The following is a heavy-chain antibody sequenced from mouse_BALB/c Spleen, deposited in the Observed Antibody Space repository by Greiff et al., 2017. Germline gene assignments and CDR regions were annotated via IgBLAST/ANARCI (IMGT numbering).Heavy chain of an antibody. Sequence: VKVVESGPGLVAPSQSLSITCTVSGFSLTGYGVNWVRQPPGKGLEWLGMIWGDGSTDYNSALKSRLSISKDNSKSQVFLKMNSLQTDDTARYYCAREGSYYYGSSRYYYAMDYWGQGTSVTVSS. D-gene: IGHD1-1*01. CDR2: IWGDGST. CDR3: AREGSYYYGSSRYYYAMDY. J-gene: IGHJ4*01. V-gene: IGHV2-6-7*01. CDR1: GFSLTGYG.